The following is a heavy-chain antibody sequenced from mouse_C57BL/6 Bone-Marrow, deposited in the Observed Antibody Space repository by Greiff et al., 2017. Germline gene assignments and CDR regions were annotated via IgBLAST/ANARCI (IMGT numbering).Heavy chain of an antibody. CDR3: AYYYGSSGFAY. CDR1: GYTFTDYN. CDR2: INPNNGGT. D-gene: IGHD1-1*01. J-gene: IGHJ3*01. V-gene: IGHV1-18*01. Sequence: EVQLQQSGPELVKPGASVKIPCKASGYTFTDYNMDWVKQSHGKSLEWIGDINPNNGGTIYNQKFKGKATLTVDKSSSTAYMELRSLTSEDTAVYYCAYYYGSSGFAYWGQGTLVTVSA.